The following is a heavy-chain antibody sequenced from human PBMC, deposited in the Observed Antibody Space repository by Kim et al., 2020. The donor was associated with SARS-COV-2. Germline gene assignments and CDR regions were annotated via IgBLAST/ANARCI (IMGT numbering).Heavy chain of an antibody. CDR3: ARIRAGSEGYGMDV. V-gene: IGHV5-51*01. J-gene: IGHJ6*02. D-gene: IGHD1-26*01. Sequence: SPSFQGQVTIPADKSISTAYLQWSSLKAADTAMYYCARIRAGSEGYGMDVWGQGTTVTVSS.